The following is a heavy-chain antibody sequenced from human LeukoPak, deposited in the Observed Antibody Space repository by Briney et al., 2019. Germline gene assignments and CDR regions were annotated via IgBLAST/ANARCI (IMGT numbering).Heavy chain of an antibody. D-gene: IGHD1-7*01. CDR1: GFTFSSYS. CDR3: ARWLTGTNDDAFDI. CDR2: ISSSSSYI. J-gene: IGHJ3*02. V-gene: IGHV3-21*01. Sequence: GGSLRLSCAASGFTFSSYSMNWVRQAPGKGLEWVSSISSSSSYIYYADSVKGRFTISRDNAKNSLYLQMNSLRAEDTAVYYCARWLTGTNDDAFDIWGQGTMVTVS.